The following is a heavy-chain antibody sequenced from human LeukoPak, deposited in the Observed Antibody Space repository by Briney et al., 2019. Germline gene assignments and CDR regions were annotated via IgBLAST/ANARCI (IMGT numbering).Heavy chain of an antibody. CDR3: AKPPLDAANDCDDVFDY. D-gene: IGHD4/OR15-4a*01. Sequence: GVSLRLSCAVSGFTFRRYAMSWVRQAQGKELEWVSALSGSGGSTYYADSVKGRFTISRDNSKNTLYLQMNSLRAEDTAVYYCAKPPLDAANDCDDVFDYWGQGTLVTVSS. V-gene: IGHV3-23*01. CDR1: GFTFRRYA. CDR2: LSGSGGST. J-gene: IGHJ4*02.